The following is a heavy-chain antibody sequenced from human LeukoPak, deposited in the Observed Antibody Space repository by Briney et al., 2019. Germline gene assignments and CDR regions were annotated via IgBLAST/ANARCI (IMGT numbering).Heavy chain of an antibody. CDR2: IIPIFGTA. CDR1: GGTFSSYA. V-gene: IGHV1-69*13. D-gene: IGHD3-22*01. CDR3: ARTYYYDSSGYYHYYYYYMDV. J-gene: IGHJ6*03. Sequence: ASVKVSCKASGGTFSSYAISWVRQAPGQGLEWMGWIIPIFGTANYAQKSQGRVTITADESTSTAYMELSSLRSEDTAVDYCARTYYYDSSGYYHYYYYYMDVWGKGTTVTISS.